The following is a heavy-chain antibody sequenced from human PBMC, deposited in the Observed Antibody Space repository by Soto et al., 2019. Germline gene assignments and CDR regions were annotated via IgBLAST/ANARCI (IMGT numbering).Heavy chain of an antibody. CDR1: GESVSNQNW. CDR2: IYSGGST. CDR3: ARVDLGPGVTFFAFDV. Sequence: SETLSLTCTVSGESVSNQNWWSWVRQAPGKGLEWIGAIYSGGSTTYRPSLKSRVTISLVKPENQFSLTLTSVTAADAGTYFCARVDLGPGVTFFAFDVWGQGTVVTVSS. V-gene: IGHV4-4*02. J-gene: IGHJ3*01. D-gene: IGHD2-21*02.